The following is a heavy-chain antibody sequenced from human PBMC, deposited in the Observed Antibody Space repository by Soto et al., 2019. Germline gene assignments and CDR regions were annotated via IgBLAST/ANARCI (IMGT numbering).Heavy chain of an antibody. CDR3: ASTPYYYYGMDV. Sequence: QVQLVESGGGVVQPGRSLRLSCAASGFTFSSYAMHWVRQAPGKGLEWVAVISYDGSNKYYADSVKGRFTISRDNSKNTLYLQMNSLRAEDTAVYYCASTPYYYYGMDVWGQGTTVTVSS. CDR2: ISYDGSNK. V-gene: IGHV3-30-3*01. CDR1: GFTFSSYA. J-gene: IGHJ6*02.